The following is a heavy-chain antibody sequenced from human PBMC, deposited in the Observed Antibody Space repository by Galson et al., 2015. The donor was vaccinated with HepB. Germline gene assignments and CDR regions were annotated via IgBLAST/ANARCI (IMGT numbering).Heavy chain of an antibody. CDR2: IYSGTST. V-gene: IGHV3-53*04. CDR1: GFTVSSNY. D-gene: IGHD3-22*01. Sequence: SLRLSCAASGFTVSSNYMSWVRQAPGKGLEWVSIIYSGTSTYYADSVRGRFTISRHNFKNTLYLQMNSLRAEDTAVYYCARGPRYYYDSSGPGYFDYWGKGTLGTVSS. CDR3: ARGPRYYYDSSGPGYFDY. J-gene: IGHJ4*02.